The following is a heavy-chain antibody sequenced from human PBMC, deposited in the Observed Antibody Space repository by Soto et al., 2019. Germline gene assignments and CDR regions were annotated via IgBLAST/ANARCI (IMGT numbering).Heavy chain of an antibody. D-gene: IGHD6-6*01. CDR2: FDPEDGET. CDR1: GYTLTELS. Sequence: ASVNVSCKVAGYTLTELSIHWVRQAPGKGLEWMGGFDPEDGETIYAQKFQGRVTMTEDTSTDTAYMELSSLRSEDTAVYYCATGSSSGYYYGMDVWGQGTTVTVSS. V-gene: IGHV1-24*01. CDR3: ATGSSSGYYYGMDV. J-gene: IGHJ6*02.